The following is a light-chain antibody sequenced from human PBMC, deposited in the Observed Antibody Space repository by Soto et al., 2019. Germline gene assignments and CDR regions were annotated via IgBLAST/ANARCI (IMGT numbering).Light chain of an antibody. CDR1: QSISSY. CDR2: AAS. CDR3: QQSYSTPLAT. J-gene: IGKJ3*01. V-gene: IGKV1-39*01. Sequence: DLQMTQSPSSLSASVGDRVTITCRASQSISSYLNWYQQKPGKAPKLLIYAASSLQSGVPSRFSGSGSGTDFTPTISSLQPEDFATYYCQQSYSTPLATFGPGTKVDIK.